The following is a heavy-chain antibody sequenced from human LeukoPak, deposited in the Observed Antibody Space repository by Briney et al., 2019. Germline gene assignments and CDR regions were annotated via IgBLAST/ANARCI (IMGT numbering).Heavy chain of an antibody. J-gene: IGHJ4*02. V-gene: IGHV4-59*01. CDR3: AKDRYYDSSGYYHYLPSRD. Sequence: PSETLSLTCTVSGGSISSYYWSWIRQPPGKGLEWIGYIYYSGSTNYNPSLKSRVTISVDTSKNQFSLKLSSVTAADTAVYYCAKDRYYDSSGYYHYLPSRDWGQGTLVTVSS. CDR2: IYYSGST. D-gene: IGHD3-22*01. CDR1: GGSISSYY.